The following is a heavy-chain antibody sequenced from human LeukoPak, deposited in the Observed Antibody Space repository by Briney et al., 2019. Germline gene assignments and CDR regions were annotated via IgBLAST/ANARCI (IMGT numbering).Heavy chain of an antibody. Sequence: GGSLGLSCAASGFTFSSYSMNWVRQAPGKGLEWVSSISSSSYIYYADSVKGRFTISRDNAKNSLYLQMNSLRAEDTAVYCCARASALAFDYWGQGTLVTVSS. J-gene: IGHJ4*02. CDR1: GFTFSSYS. CDR2: ISSSSYI. V-gene: IGHV3-21*01. D-gene: IGHD6-13*01. CDR3: ARASALAFDY.